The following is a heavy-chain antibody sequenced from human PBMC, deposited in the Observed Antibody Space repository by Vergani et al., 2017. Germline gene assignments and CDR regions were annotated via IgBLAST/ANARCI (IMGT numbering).Heavy chain of an antibody. CDR2: INHSGST. CDR1: GGSFSGYY. Sequence: QVQLQQWGAGLLKPSETLSLTCAVYGGSFSGYYWSWIRQPPGKGLEWIGEINHSGSTNYNPCLKSRVTISVDTSKNQFSLKLSSGTAADTAVYYCARRYMRSSGYYGVPPAFDYWGQGTLVTVSS. J-gene: IGHJ4*02. CDR3: ARRYMRSSGYYGVPPAFDY. D-gene: IGHD3-22*01. V-gene: IGHV4-34*01.